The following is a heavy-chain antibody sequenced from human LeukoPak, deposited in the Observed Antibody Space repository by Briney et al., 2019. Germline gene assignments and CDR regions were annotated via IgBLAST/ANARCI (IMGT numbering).Heavy chain of an antibody. CDR2: ITGSGDTT. D-gene: IGHD3-22*01. CDR1: GFTFSNYA. J-gene: IGHJ4*02. Sequence: PGGSLRLSWAASGFTFSNYAMTWVRQAPGKGLELVSFITGSGDTTYYADSVKGRFTISRDNSKNTLYLQMNSLRAEDTAVYYCANGYHNIGYYDYWGQGTLVTVSS. V-gene: IGHV3-23*01. CDR3: ANGYHNIGYYDY.